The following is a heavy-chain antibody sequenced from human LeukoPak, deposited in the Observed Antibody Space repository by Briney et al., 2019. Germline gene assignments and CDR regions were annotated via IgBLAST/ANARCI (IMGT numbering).Heavy chain of an antibody. CDR1: GGSIIGYY. J-gene: IGHJ4*02. CDR2: IYTSGNTNYSGSI. D-gene: IGHD6-19*01. V-gene: IGHV4-4*07. Sequence: PSETLSLTCTVSGGSIIGYYWNWIRQPAGRGLEWVGRIYTSGNTNYSGSINYNPSLKTRVTMSVDTSKNQFSLNLSSVTAADTAVYYCARDRGWGIAVAGPFDYWGQGTLVTVSS. CDR3: ARDRGWGIAVAGPFDY.